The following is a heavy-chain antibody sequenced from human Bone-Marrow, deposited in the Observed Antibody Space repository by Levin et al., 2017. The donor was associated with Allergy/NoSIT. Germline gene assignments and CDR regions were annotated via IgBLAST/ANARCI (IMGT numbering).Heavy chain of an antibody. CDR3: STEYYYDSLTYSSGPYYFDY. V-gene: IGHV3-15*01. D-gene: IGHD3-22*01. CDR2: IRSKTDGGTT. CDR1: GFTFDYAW. J-gene: IGHJ4*02. Sequence: GGSLRLSCAVSGFTFDYAWMSWVRQAPGKGLEWVGRIRSKTDGGTTDYAAPAKGRFIISRDDSKNTVYLQMNSLKTEDTAIYYCSTEYYYDSLTYSSGPYYFDYWGQGTLVTVSS.